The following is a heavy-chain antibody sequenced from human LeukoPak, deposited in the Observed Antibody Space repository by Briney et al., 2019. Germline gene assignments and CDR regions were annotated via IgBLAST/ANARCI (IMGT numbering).Heavy chain of an antibody. CDR3: ARDMFPGSSGVVIKNMDI. CDR1: GYTFTSYY. V-gene: IGHV1-18*04. J-gene: IGHJ6*03. CDR2: ISAYNGNT. D-gene: IGHD3-3*01. Sequence: GASVKVSCKASGYTFTSYYMHWVRQAPGQGLEWMGWISAYNGNTKYAQKLQGRVTMTTDTSTSTAYMELRSLRSDDTAVYYCARDMFPGSSGVVIKNMDIWGIGTTVTVSS.